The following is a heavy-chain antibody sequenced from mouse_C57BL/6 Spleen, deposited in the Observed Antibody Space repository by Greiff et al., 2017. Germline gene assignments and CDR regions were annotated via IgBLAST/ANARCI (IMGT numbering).Heavy chain of an antibody. CDR1: GYAFSSSW. V-gene: IGHV1-82*01. Sequence: VQLQQPGPELVKPGASVKISCKASGYAFSSSWMNWVKQRPGQGLEWIGRIYPGDGDTNYNGKFKGKATLTADKSSSTAYMQLSSLTSEDSAVYFCARGDYGSFYAMDYWGQGTSVTVSS. J-gene: IGHJ4*01. CDR2: IYPGDGDT. D-gene: IGHD1-1*01. CDR3: ARGDYGSFYAMDY.